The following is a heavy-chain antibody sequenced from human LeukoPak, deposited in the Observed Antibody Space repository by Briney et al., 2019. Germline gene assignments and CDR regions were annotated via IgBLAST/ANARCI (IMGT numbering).Heavy chain of an antibody. CDR1: GFTFTNAW. J-gene: IGHJ5*02. CDR3: TRDRFYVWFDP. Sequence: GGSLRLSCAASGFTFTNAWMSWVRQAPGKGLEWVGRIKSKTDGGTTDYAAPVKGRFTISRDDSKSIAYLQMNSLKTEDTAVYYCTRDRFYVWFDPWGQGTLVTVSS. D-gene: IGHD3-16*01. CDR2: IKSKTDGGTT. V-gene: IGHV3-15*01.